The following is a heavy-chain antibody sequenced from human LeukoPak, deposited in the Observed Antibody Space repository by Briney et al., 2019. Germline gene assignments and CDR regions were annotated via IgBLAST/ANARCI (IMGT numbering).Heavy chain of an antibody. CDR3: ARATNYEFYFDH. D-gene: IGHD4/OR15-4a*01. V-gene: IGHV4-59*01. CDR1: GGSISSYY. Sequence: PSETLSLTCTVSGGSISSYYWSWIRQPPGKGLEGIGYIYYSGSTNYNPSLKSRVAISVDTSKNQFSLKLSSVTAADTAVYYCARATNYEFYFDHWGQGTLVTVSS. CDR2: IYYSGST. J-gene: IGHJ4*02.